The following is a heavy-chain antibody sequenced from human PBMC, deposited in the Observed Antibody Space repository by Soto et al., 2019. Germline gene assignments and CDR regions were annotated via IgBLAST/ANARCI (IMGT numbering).Heavy chain of an antibody. CDR2: IIPILGLT. J-gene: IGHJ3*01. Sequence: QVQLVQSGAELQKPGSSVKVSCKPSGGTFNSYTFGWVRQAPGQGLEWVGRIIPILGLTNNAQKFQGRLTVTADKSMATAYMELSSLRSEDTAIYYCAGQSPGAGDRAFDLWGQGTMVTVSS. CDR3: AGQSPGAGDRAFDL. V-gene: IGHV1-69*02. CDR1: GGTFNSYT. D-gene: IGHD3-16*01.